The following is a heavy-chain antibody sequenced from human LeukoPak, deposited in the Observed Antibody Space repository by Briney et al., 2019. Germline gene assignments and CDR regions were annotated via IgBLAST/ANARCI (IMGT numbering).Heavy chain of an antibody. CDR3: AKGGTADLAYIDY. V-gene: IGHV3-66*01. CDR1: GFTVSSNY. J-gene: IGHJ4*02. Sequence: GGSLRLSCAASGFTVSSNYMSWVRQAPGKGLEWVSVIYSGGSTYYADSVKGRFTISRDNSKNTLYLQMNSLRAEDTATYYCAKGGTADLAYIDYWGQGALVTVSS. CDR2: IYSGGST. D-gene: IGHD1/OR15-1a*01.